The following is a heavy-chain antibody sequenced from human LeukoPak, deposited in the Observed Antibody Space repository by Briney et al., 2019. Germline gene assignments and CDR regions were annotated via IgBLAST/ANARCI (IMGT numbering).Heavy chain of an antibody. CDR2: IYYSGST. CDR1: GGSISSHYY. J-gene: IGHJ5*02. Sequence: SETLSLTCTVSGGSISSHYYWIWIRQPPGKGLEWIGSIYYSGSTYYNPSLKSRVTISVDTSKNQFSLKLSSLTAAETAVYYCARALRQQLVTGWFDPWGQGTLVTVSS. CDR3: ARALRQQLVTGWFDP. D-gene: IGHD6-13*01. V-gene: IGHV4-39*01.